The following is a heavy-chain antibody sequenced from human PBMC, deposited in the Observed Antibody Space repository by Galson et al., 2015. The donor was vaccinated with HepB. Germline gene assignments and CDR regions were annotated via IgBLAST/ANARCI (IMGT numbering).Heavy chain of an antibody. D-gene: IGHD1-26*01. CDR3: AKSLRHYPYDMDV. Sequence: SLRLSCAASGFIFNNYAMTWVRQPPGKGLEWVSSISGGGGNTFYSESAKGRFTISRDNSKNTLFLQMNSLRADDTAVYSCAKSLRHYPYDMDVWGPGTTVSVSS. V-gene: IGHV3-23*01. CDR2: ISGGGGNT. CDR1: GFIFNNYA. J-gene: IGHJ6*02.